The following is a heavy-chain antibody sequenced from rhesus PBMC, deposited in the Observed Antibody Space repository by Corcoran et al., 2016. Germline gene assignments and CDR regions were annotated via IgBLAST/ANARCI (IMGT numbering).Heavy chain of an antibody. CDR1: GFTFSSYG. CDR2: INRGGGST. CDR3: AKALPTYYNFWTGPFDF. V-gene: IGHV3S5*01. J-gene: IGHJ3*01. Sequence: EVQLVETGGGLVQPGGSLKLSCAASGFTFSSYGMSWVRQAPGKGLEWGSAINRGGGSTYYADSVKGRFTISRDNSKNTLSLQMNSLRAEDTAVYYCAKALPTYYNFWTGPFDFWGQGLRVTVSS. D-gene: IGHD3-3*01.